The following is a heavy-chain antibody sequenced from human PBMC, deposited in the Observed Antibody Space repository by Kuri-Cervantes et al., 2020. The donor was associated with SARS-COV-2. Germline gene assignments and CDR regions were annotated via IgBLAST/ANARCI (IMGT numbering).Heavy chain of an antibody. CDR3: ARGGVGITVDY. J-gene: IGHJ4*02. D-gene: IGHD3-3*01. CDR2: ISSSSSYT. CDR1: GFTFSDYY. Sequence: GESLKISCAASGFTFSDYYMSWIRQAPRKGLEWVSYISSSSSYTNYADSVKGRFTISRDNAKNSLYLQMNSLRAEDTAVYYCARGGVGITVDYWGQGTLVTVSS. V-gene: IGHV3-11*06.